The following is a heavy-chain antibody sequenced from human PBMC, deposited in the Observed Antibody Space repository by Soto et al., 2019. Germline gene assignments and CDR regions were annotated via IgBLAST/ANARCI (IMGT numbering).Heavy chain of an antibody. CDR2: VYYSGSA. D-gene: IGHD7-27*01. V-gene: IGHV4-31*03. J-gene: IGHJ4*02. Sequence: SETLSLTCTVSGGSINSGAYYWTWIRQHPGKGLEWIGHVYYSGSAYCTPSLRSRATISMDTSKNLFSLNLSSVTVADTAVYYCARIPYGSFWGYFDYWGQGALVTVSS. CDR3: ARIPYGSFWGYFDY. CDR1: GGSINSGAYY.